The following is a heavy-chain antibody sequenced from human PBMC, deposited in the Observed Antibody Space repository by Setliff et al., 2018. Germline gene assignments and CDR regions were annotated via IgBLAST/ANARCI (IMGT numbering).Heavy chain of an antibody. J-gene: IGHJ4*03. V-gene: IGHV3-73*01. CDR3: ASDIHNDYDYFDY. CDR2: VRSRINNFAT. CDR1: GFTFSRSA. D-gene: IGHD4-17*01. Sequence: GGSLRLSCAASGFTFSRSAIHWVRQASGKGLEWVGRVRSRINNFATAYDASVKGRFIISRDDSKNTAYLQMNSLKTEDTAVYYCASDIHNDYDYFDYWGQGTTVTVSS.